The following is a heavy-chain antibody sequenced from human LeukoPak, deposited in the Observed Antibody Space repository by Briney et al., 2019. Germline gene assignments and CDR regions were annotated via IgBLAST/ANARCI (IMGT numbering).Heavy chain of an antibody. Sequence: SETLSLTCAVYGGSFSGYYWSWIRQPPGKGLEWIGEINHSGSTNYNPSLKSRVTISVDTSKNQFSLKLSSVTAADTAVYYCARVGVAHSSGDYWGQGTLVTVSS. V-gene: IGHV4-34*01. CDR1: GGSFSGYY. CDR2: INHSGST. J-gene: IGHJ4*02. CDR3: ARVGVAHSSGDY.